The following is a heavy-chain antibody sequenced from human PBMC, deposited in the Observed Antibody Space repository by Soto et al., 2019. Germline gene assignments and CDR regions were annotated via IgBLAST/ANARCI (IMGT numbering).Heavy chain of an antibody. J-gene: IGHJ6*02. CDR3: EKHLLAVAGYLHGVDD. Sequence: QVQLVESGGGVVQPGRSLRLSCAASGFTFSSYGMHWVRQAPGKGLEWVAVISHDGSNKYFADSVKGRFTISRDNSQNALYLQKNSLRAEDTAVYYWEKHLLAVAGYLHGVDDWGQGTTVTVSS. D-gene: IGHD6-19*01. V-gene: IGHV3-30*18. CDR1: GFTFSSYG. CDR2: ISHDGSNK.